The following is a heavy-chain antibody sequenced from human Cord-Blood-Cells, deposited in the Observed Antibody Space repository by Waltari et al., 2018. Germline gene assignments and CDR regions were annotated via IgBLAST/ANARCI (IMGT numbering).Heavy chain of an antibody. CDR3: AKVDAAYCGGDCTNAFDI. J-gene: IGHJ3*02. D-gene: IGHD2-21*01. CDR2: ISYDGSNK. CDR1: GFTFSSYG. V-gene: IGHV3-30*18. Sequence: QVQLVESGGGVVQPGRSLRLSCAASGFTFSSYGMHWVRQAPGKGLEWVAVISYDGSNKYYADSVKGRFTISRDNSKNTLYLQMNSLRAEDTAVYYCAKVDAAYCGGDCTNAFDIWGQGTMVTVSS.